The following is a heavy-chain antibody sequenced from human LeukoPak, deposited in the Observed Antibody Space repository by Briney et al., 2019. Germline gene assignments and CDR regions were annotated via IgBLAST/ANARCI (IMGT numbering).Heavy chain of an antibody. CDR1: GYTFTSYG. Sequence: ASVKVSCKASGYTFTSYGISWVRQAPGQGLEWMGWISAYNDNTNYAQKLQGRVTMTTDTSTSTAYMELRSLRSDDTAVYYCARGAWALGYYGMDVWGQGTTVTVSS. V-gene: IGHV1-18*01. J-gene: IGHJ6*02. CDR3: ARGAWALGYYGMDV. CDR2: ISAYNDNT. D-gene: IGHD7-27*01.